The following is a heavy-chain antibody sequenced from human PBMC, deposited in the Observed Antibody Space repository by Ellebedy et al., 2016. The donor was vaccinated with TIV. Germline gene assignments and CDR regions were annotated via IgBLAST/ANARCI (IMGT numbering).Heavy chain of an antibody. D-gene: IGHD3-3*01. Sequence: GESLKISCAASKFTFSSYEMNWVRQAPGKGLEWVSYISNSGTTIYYADSVKGRFIISRDNTKNSLYLQMNSLRAKDTAAYYCATTSDDFWSGYYDYWGQGTLVTVSS. CDR1: KFTFSSYE. CDR2: ISNSGTTI. CDR3: ATTSDDFWSGYYDY. J-gene: IGHJ4*02. V-gene: IGHV3-48*03.